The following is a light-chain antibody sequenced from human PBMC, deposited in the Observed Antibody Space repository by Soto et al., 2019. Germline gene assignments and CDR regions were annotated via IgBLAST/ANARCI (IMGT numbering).Light chain of an antibody. CDR1: QNLLHSDGFNY. CDR2: LGS. Sequence: ILISHSPLSLPVRPGEPSSISCSAIQNLLHSDGFNYLDWYLQKPGQSPQLLIFLGSYRASGVPDRFSGSGSGTDFALRISRVEAEDVGVYYCMQAIQTPTFGPGTKVDI. V-gene: IGKV2-28*01. CDR3: MQAIQTPT. J-gene: IGKJ1*01.